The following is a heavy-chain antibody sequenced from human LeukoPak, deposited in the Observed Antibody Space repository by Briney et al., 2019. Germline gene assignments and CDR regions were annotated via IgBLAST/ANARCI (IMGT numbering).Heavy chain of an antibody. D-gene: IGHD3-10*01. CDR2: IIPIFGTA. Sequence: SVKVSCKASGGTLSSYAISWVRQAPGQGLEWMGGIIPIFGTANYAQKFQGRVTITTDESTSTAYMELSSLRSEDTAVYYCARDSYGSGSNLYGMDVWGQGTTVTVSS. CDR3: ARDSYGSGSNLYGMDV. V-gene: IGHV1-69*05. CDR1: GGTLSSYA. J-gene: IGHJ6*02.